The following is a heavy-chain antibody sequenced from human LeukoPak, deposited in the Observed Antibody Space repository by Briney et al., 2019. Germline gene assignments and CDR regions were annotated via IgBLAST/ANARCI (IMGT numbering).Heavy chain of an antibody. D-gene: IGHD2-8*01. Sequence: GGSLRLSCVASGFMFSDYVMTWVRQAPGKGLEWVATIMEAGSETFYEDSVKGRFTVSRDNAKNSLLLQMDSLRDEDTAVYYCVREREKTHLMVLFDNWGQGTLVTVSS. CDR3: VREREKTHLMVLFDN. J-gene: IGHJ4*02. V-gene: IGHV3-7*01. CDR1: GFMFSDYV. CDR2: IMEAGSET.